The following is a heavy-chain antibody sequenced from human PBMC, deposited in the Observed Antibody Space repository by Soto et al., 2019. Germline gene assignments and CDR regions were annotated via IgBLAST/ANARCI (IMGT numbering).Heavy chain of an antibody. CDR2: ISAYNGNT. CDR3: ARRSKGMLSVSIFDI. D-gene: IGHD2-8*01. V-gene: IGHV1-18*01. CDR1: GYTFTSYG. Sequence: QVPLVQSGAEVKKPGASVKVSCKASGYTFTSYGISWVRQAPGQGLEWMGWISAYNGNTNYAQKLQGRVTMTTDTSTSTAYMELRSLRSDDTAVYYCARRSKGMLSVSIFDIWGQGTMVTVSS. J-gene: IGHJ3*02.